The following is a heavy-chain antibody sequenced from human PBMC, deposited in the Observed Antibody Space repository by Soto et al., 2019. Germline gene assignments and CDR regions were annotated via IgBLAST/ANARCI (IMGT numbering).Heavy chain of an antibody. CDR1: GFTFSSYG. V-gene: IGHV3-30*18. CDR3: AKDRLVVVVAAAFDY. Sequence: PGGSLRLSCAASGFTFSSYGMHWVRQAPGKGLEWVAVISYDGSNKYYADSVKGRFTISRDNSKNTLYLQMNSLRAEDTAVYYCAKDRLVVVVAAAFDYWGQGTLFTVSS. J-gene: IGHJ4*02. CDR2: ISYDGSNK. D-gene: IGHD2-15*01.